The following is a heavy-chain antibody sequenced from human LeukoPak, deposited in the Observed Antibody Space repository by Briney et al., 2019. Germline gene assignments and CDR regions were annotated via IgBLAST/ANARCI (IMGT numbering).Heavy chain of an antibody. V-gene: IGHV3-23*01. Sequence: GGSLRLSCAASGFTFNNYAIHWVRQAPGKGLEWVSAISGSGGSTYYADSVKGRFTISRDNSKNTLYLQMNSLRAEDTAVYYCAKVSGWWFGELLGPDYWGQGTLVTVSS. J-gene: IGHJ4*02. CDR3: AKVSGWWFGELLGPDY. CDR1: GFTFNNYA. D-gene: IGHD3-10*01. CDR2: ISGSGGST.